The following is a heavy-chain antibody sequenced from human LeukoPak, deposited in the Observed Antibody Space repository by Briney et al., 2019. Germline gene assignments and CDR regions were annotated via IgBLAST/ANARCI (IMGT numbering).Heavy chain of an antibody. CDR3: ARDTHHYDFWSGYYIWFDP. Sequence: GGSLRLSCAASGFTFSDYYMSWIRQAPGKGLEWVSYISSSGSTIYYADSVKGRFTISRDNAKNSLYLQMNSLRAEDTAVYYCARDTHHYDFWSGYYIWFDPWGQGTLVTVSS. D-gene: IGHD3-3*01. V-gene: IGHV3-11*01. J-gene: IGHJ5*02. CDR1: GFTFSDYY. CDR2: ISSSGSTI.